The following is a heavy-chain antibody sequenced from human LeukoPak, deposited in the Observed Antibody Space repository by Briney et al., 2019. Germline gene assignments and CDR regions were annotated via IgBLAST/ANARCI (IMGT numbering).Heavy chain of an antibody. D-gene: IGHD6-6*01. CDR3: AKDAPASSSGYYYYYGMDV. J-gene: IGHJ6*02. V-gene: IGHV3-43*02. CDR1: GFTFADYA. CDR2: ISGDGETI. Sequence: GGSLRLSCTASGFTFADYAMHWVRQATGEGLEWVCLISGDGETIYYADSVEGRFTISRDNSKNSLYLQMNSLRTEDTALYYCAKDAPASSSGYYYYYGMDVWDQGTTVTVSS.